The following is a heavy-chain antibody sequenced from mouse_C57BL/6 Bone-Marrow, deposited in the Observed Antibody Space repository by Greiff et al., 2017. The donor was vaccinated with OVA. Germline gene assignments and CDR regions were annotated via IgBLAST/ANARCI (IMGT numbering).Heavy chain of an antibody. CDR3: TGGYLDY. Sequence: EVQLQQSGAELVRPGASVKLSCTASGFNIKDYYMHWVKQRPEQGLEWIGRIDPEDGDTEYAPKFQGKATMTADPSSNTAYLPLSSLTSEDTAVDYCTGGYLDYWGQGTTLTVSS. CDR2: IDPEDGDT. D-gene: IGHD2-2*01. J-gene: IGHJ2*01. CDR1: GFNIKDYY. V-gene: IGHV14-1*01.